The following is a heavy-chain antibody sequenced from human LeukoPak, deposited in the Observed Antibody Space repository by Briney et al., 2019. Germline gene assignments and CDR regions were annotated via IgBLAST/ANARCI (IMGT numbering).Heavy chain of an antibody. Sequence: SETLSLTCTVSGGSISSYYWSWIRQPAGKGLEWIGRIYTSGSTNYNPSLKSRVTMSVDTSKNQFSLKLSSVTAADTAVYYCARDGYYDSSGYYYISDYWGQGTLVTVPS. V-gene: IGHV4-4*07. D-gene: IGHD3-22*01. J-gene: IGHJ4*02. CDR3: ARDGYYDSSGYYYISDY. CDR1: GGSISSYY. CDR2: IYTSGST.